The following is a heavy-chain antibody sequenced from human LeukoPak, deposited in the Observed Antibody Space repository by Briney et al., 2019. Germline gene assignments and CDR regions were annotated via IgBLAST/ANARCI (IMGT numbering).Heavy chain of an antibody. J-gene: IGHJ4*02. D-gene: IGHD4-17*01. V-gene: IGHV3-33*08. CDR1: GFTFSSYA. CDR2: IWYDGSNK. Sequence: GGSLRLSCAASGFTFSSYAMHWVRQAPGKGLEWVAVIWYDGSNKYYADSVKGRFTISRDNSKNTLYLQMNSLRAEDTAVYYCARKHDYGDYGFDYWGQGTLVTVSS. CDR3: ARKHDYGDYGFDY.